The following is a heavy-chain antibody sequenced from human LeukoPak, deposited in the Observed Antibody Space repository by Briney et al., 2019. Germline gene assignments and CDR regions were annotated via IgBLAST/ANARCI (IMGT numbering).Heavy chain of an antibody. CDR1: GFSFSGYS. V-gene: IGHV3-21*01. J-gene: IGHJ4*02. CDR2: ISSSSSYI. CDR3: ARTVHSGSYYGGIDY. D-gene: IGHD3-10*01. Sequence: GGSLRLSCAASGFSFSGYSMNWVRQAPGKGLEWVSSISSSSSYIYYADSVKGRFTISRDNAKNSLYLQMNSLRAEDTAVYYCARTVHSGSYYGGIDYWGQGTLVTVSS.